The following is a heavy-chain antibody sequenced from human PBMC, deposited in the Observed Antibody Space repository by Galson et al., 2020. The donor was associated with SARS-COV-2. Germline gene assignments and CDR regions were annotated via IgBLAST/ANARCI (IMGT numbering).Heavy chain of an antibody. CDR1: GGSISSSSYY. Sequence: SETLSLTCTVSGGSISSSSYYWGWIRQPPGKGLEWIGSIYYSGSTYYNPSLKSRVTISVDTSKNQFSLKLSSVTAADTAVYYCARLSGYYDSSGYYNTEVDYWGQGTLVTVSS. D-gene: IGHD3-22*01. J-gene: IGHJ4*02. CDR2: IYYSGST. CDR3: ARLSGYYDSSGYYNTEVDY. V-gene: IGHV4-39*01.